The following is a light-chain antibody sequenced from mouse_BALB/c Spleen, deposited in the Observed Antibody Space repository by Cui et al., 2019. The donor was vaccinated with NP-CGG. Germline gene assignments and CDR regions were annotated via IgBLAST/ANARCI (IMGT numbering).Light chain of an antibody. J-gene: IGLJ1*01. CDR1: TGAVTTNNY. V-gene: IGLV1*01. CDR2: GTN. Sequence: QAFLTQGSSLTTSPGETVTLTCRSSTGAVTTNNYANWVQEKPDHLFTGLIGGTNNRAPGVPARFSGSLIGDKAALTITGAQTEDEAIYFCALWYSNHWVFGGGTKLTVL. CDR3: ALWYSNHWV.